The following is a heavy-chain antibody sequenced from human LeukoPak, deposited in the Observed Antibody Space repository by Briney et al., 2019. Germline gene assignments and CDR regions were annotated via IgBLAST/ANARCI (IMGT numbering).Heavy chain of an antibody. J-gene: IGHJ6*03. V-gene: IGHV1-8*01. CDR1: GYTFTSYD. D-gene: IGHD5-12*01. Sequence: ASVKVSCKASGYTFTSYDINWVRQATGQGLEWMGWMNPNSGNTGYAQKFQGRVTMTRNTSISTAYMELSSLRSEDTAVYYCARVSIVATTGYYYYYYMDVWGKGTTVTVSS. CDR3: ARVSIVATTGYYYYYYMDV. CDR2: MNPNSGNT.